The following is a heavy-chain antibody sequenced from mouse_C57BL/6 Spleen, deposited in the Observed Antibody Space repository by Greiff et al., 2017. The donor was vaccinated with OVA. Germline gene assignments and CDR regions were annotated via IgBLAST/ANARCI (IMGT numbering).Heavy chain of an antibody. CDR3: ARDDYGSSGDYFDY. CDR2: IYPRSGNT. V-gene: IGHV1-81*01. J-gene: IGHJ2*01. CDR1: GYTFTSYG. Sequence: VQLQQSGAELARPGASVKLSCKASGYTFTSYGISWVKQRTGQGLEWIGEIYPRSGNTYYNEKFKGKATLTADKSSSTAYMELRSLTSEDSAVYFCARDDYGSSGDYFDYWGQGTTLTVSS. D-gene: IGHD1-1*01.